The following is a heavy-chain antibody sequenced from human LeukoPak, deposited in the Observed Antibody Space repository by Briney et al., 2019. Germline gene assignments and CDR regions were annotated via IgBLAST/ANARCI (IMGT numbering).Heavy chain of an antibody. CDR2: ISHSGGRT. CDR1: GFTFNNYA. J-gene: IGHJ4*02. D-gene: IGHD2-15*01. CDR3: VKADRVASAATLDY. V-gene: IGHV3-23*01. Sequence: GGSLRLSCAASGFTFNNYAMSWVRQAPGKGLEWVSTISHSGGRTYYADSLEGRFAISKDNSKNTLFLQMHSLRAEDTAVYYCVKADRVASAATLDYWGQGTLVTVSS.